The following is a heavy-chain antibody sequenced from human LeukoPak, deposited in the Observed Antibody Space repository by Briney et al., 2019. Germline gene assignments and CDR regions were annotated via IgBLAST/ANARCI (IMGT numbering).Heavy chain of an antibody. CDR2: IIPILGIA. D-gene: IGHD3-3*01. CDR1: GGTFSSYT. J-gene: IGHJ5*01. Sequence: GASVKVSCKASGGTFSSYTISWVRQAPGQGLEWMGRIIPILGIANYAQKFQGRVTITADKSTSTAYMELSSLRSEDTAVYYCVINGRRITIFGVVILDSWGQGTLVTVSS. CDR3: VINGRRITIFGVVILDS. V-gene: IGHV1-69*02.